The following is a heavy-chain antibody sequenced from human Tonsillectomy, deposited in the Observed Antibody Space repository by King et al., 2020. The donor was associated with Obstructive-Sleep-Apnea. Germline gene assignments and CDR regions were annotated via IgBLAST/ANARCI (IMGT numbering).Heavy chain of an antibody. J-gene: IGHJ4*02. D-gene: IGHD5-18*01. CDR3: ARGLGYSYGYSFDY. V-gene: IGHV3-66*01. CDR1: GFTVSSTY. Sequence: VQLVESGGGLVQPGGSLRLSCAVSGFTVSSTYMSWVRQAPGKGLEWVSTLYSGGATDYADAVKGRLTTSRETSKNTLYLQMNSLRAEDTAVYFCARGLGYSYGYSFDYWGQGTLVTVSS. CDR2: LYSGGAT.